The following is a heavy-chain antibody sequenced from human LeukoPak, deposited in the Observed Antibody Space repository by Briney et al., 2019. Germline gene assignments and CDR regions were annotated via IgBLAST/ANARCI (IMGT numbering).Heavy chain of an antibody. Sequence: PSETLCLTCTASGDSISSYYWSWIRQPPGKGLEWMGYINYSGNTNYNPSLKSRVTISVDTSNNQFSLRLTSVTAADTAVYYCAREGRQDYVYFDCWGQGTLVTVSS. CDR1: GDSISSYY. J-gene: IGHJ4*02. CDR2: INYSGNT. D-gene: IGHD4-17*01. CDR3: AREGRQDYVYFDC. V-gene: IGHV4-59*01.